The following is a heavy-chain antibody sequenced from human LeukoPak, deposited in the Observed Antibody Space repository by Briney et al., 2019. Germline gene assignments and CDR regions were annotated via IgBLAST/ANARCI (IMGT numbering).Heavy chain of an antibody. J-gene: IGHJ4*02. Sequence: SETLSLTCTVSGGSISSSSYCWGWIRQPPGKGLEWIGSIYYSGSTYYNPSLKSRVTISVDTSKNQFSLKLSSVTAADTAVYYCARQRLIAAAGIVDYWGQGTLVTVSS. CDR1: GGSISSSSYC. D-gene: IGHD6-13*01. CDR3: ARQRLIAAAGIVDY. V-gene: IGHV4-39*01. CDR2: IYYSGST.